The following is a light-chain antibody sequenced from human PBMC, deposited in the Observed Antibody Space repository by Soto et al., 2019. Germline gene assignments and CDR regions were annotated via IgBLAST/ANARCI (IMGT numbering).Light chain of an antibody. V-gene: IGLV1-51*01. Sequence: QSVLTQPPSVSAAPGQKVTISCSGSSSNIGDNYVSWYQQLPGTAPKLLIYDSNMRPSGIPDRFSGSKSGMSATLAITGLQAGDEADYYCGTWDSSLSAGVFGGGTKVTVL. CDR1: SSNIGDNY. CDR3: GTWDSSLSAGV. J-gene: IGLJ2*01. CDR2: DSN.